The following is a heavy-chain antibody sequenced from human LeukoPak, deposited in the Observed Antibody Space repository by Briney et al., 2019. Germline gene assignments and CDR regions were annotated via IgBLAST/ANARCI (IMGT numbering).Heavy chain of an antibody. CDR1: GFPFSNYD. V-gene: IGHV3-23*01. CDR2: VSGSGGIT. Sequence: GGSLRLSCAASGFPFSNYDMSWVRQAPGRALEWVSGVSGSGGITYYADSVKGRFTISRDNSKNTLYLQMNSLRAEDTAVYYCANSDYYYSSGHPSSFEYWGQGTLVTVSS. D-gene: IGHD3-22*01. J-gene: IGHJ4*02. CDR3: ANSDYYYSSGHPSSFEY.